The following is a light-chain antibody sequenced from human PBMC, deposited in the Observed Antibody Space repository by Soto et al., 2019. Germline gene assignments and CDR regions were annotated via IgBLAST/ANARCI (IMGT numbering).Light chain of an antibody. CDR2: AAS. CDR3: LQLTSYPRS. CDR1: QGISTY. J-gene: IGKJ2*01. Sequence: DIQLTQSPSFLSASVGDRVTITCRASQGISTYLAWYQQKPGKAPKLLIYAASTLQSGVPSRFSGSGSGTEFTLTISSLQPEDFATYYCLQLTSYPRSFGKGTRLEIK. V-gene: IGKV1-9*01.